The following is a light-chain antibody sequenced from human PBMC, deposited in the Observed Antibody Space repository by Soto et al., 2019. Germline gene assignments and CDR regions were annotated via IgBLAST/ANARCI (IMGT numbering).Light chain of an antibody. Sequence: EIVLTQSPATLSLSPGERATLSCRASQSVSSYLAWYQQKPGQAPRLLIYDASNRATGIPARFSGSGSGTDFTLTISRLAPEDFAVYYCQQSSHWPQTFGQGTKVEIQ. J-gene: IGKJ1*01. CDR3: QQSSHWPQT. V-gene: IGKV3-11*01. CDR2: DAS. CDR1: QSVSSY.